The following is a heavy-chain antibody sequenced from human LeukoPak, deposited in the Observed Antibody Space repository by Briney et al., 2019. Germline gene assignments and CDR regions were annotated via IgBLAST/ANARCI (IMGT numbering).Heavy chain of an antibody. Sequence: GGSLRLSCAASGFTFSRYWMTWVRQAPGKGLEWVANIKQDGSEKYYVDSVKGRFTISRDNAKNSLYLQMDSLRVEDTAVYYCARDPYSGSYGPYYYYYMDVWGKGTTVTISS. CDR3: ARDPYSGSYGPYYYYYMDV. D-gene: IGHD1-26*01. V-gene: IGHV3-7*01. CDR1: GFTFSRYW. CDR2: IKQDGSEK. J-gene: IGHJ6*03.